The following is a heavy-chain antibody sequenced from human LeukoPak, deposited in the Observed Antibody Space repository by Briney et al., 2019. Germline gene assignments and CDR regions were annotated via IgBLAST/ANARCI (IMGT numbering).Heavy chain of an antibody. CDR1: GFTFSSYA. CDR2: ISGSGGRT. J-gene: IGHJ4*02. Sequence: GGSLRLSCVVSGFTFSSYAMNWVRQAPGKGLEWVSDISGSGGRTYYADSVKGRFTISRDNSKNTLYLQMNSLRAEDTAIYYCAKEYSGSFSPFPSYFDYWGQGTLVTVSS. V-gene: IGHV3-23*01. CDR3: AKEYSGSFSPFPSYFDY. D-gene: IGHD1-26*01.